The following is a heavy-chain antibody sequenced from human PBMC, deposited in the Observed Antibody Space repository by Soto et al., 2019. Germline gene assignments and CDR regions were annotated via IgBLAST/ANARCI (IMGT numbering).Heavy chain of an antibody. J-gene: IGHJ6*02. CDR3: ATGVVMAHYYYYGMDV. V-gene: IGHV1-69*13. Sequence: SVKVSCKASGGTFSSYAISWVRQAPGQGLEWMGGIIPIFGTANYAQKFQGRVTITADESTSTAYMELSSLRSEDTAVYYCATGVVMAHYYYYGMDVWGQGTTVTV. CDR1: GGTFSSYA. D-gene: IGHD3-3*01. CDR2: IIPIFGTA.